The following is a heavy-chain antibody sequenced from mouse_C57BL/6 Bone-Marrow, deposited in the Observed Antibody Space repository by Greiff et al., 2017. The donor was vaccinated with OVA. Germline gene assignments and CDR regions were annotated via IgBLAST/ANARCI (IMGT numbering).Heavy chain of an antibody. V-gene: IGHV5-6*01. CDR3: ARHYYGSSYAWFAY. D-gene: IGHD1-1*01. CDR1: GFTFSSYG. CDR2: ISSGGSYN. J-gene: IGHJ3*01. Sequence: DVHLVESGGDLVKPGGSLKLSCAASGFTFSSYGMSWVRQTPDKRLEWVATISSGGSYNYYPDSVKGRFTISRDNAKNTLYLQMSSLKAEDTAMYYCARHYYGSSYAWFAYWGQGTLVTVSA.